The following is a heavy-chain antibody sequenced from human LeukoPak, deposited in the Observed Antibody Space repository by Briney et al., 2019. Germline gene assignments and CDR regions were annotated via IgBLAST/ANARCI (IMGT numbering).Heavy chain of an antibody. J-gene: IGHJ4*02. CDR2: ISGGGGST. D-gene: IGHD6-13*01. CDR3: AKGTGYSRSWSGIDY. CDR1: GFTFRRYA. Sequence: PGGSLRLSCANSGFTFRRYAMSCVRQAPGKGLEWVSAISGGGGSTYYADSVKGRFTISRDSSKNTLYLQMNSLRAQDTAVYFCAKGTGYSRSWSGIDYWGQGTLVAVSS. V-gene: IGHV3-23*01.